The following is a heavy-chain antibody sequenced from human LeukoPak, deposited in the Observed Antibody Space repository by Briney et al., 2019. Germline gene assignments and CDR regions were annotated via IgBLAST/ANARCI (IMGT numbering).Heavy chain of an antibody. Sequence: ASVKVSCKASGYTFTSYDINWVRQATGQGLEWMGWMNPNSGNTGYAQKFQGRVTITRNTSISTAYMELSSLRSEDTAVYYCAARAEYYGLAYFDYWGQGTLVTVSS. CDR3: AARAEYYGLAYFDY. CDR1: GYTFTSYD. CDR2: MNPNSGNT. V-gene: IGHV1-8*03. D-gene: IGHD3-10*01. J-gene: IGHJ4*02.